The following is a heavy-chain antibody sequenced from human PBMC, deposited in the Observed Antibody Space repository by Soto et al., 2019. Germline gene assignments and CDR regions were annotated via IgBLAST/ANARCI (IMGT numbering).Heavy chain of an antibody. CDR1: GGSISSYY. Sequence: PSETLSLTCTVSGGSISSYYWSWIRQPPGKGLEWIGYIYYSGGTNYNPSLKSRVTISVDTSKNQFSLKLSSVTAADTAVYYCARATRVGGYSGDDPDYYYMDGWGKGTTVTVSS. CDR2: IYYSGGT. D-gene: IGHD5-12*01. CDR3: ARATRVGGYSGDDPDYYYMDG. V-gene: IGHV4-59*01. J-gene: IGHJ6*03.